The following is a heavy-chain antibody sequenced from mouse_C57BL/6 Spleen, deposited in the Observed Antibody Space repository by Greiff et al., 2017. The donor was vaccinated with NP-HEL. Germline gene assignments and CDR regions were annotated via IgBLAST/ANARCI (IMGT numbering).Heavy chain of an antibody. Sequence: VQLQQPGAELVKPGASVKLSCKASGYTFTSYWMHWVKQRPGQGLEWIGMIHPNSGSTNYNEKFKSKATLTVDKSSSTAYMQLSSLTSEDSAVYYCARPGVYYGYDTYFDYWGQGTTLTVSS. J-gene: IGHJ2*01. CDR2: IHPNSGST. V-gene: IGHV1-64*01. D-gene: IGHD2-2*01. CDR3: ARPGVYYGYDTYFDY. CDR1: GYTFTSYW.